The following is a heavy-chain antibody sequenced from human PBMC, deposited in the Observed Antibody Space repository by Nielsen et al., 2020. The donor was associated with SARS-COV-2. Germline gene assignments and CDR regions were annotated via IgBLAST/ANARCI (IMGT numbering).Heavy chain of an antibody. D-gene: IGHD2-8*01. V-gene: IGHV3-15*01. CDR3: TTDPNLQSAGHLFDY. Sequence: GEFLKISCAASGFAFTNAWMSWVRQAPGKGLEWVGRIKSNTDGGATDYAAPVKGRFVVSRDDSKNTLSLQMNSLKTEDTAVYYCTTDPNLQSAGHLFDYWGQGTLVTVSS. CDR1: GFAFTNAW. CDR2: IKSNTDGGAT. J-gene: IGHJ4*02.